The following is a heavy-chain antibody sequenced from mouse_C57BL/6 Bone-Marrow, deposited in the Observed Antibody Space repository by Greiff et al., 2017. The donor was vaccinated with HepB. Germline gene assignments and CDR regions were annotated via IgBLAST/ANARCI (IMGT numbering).Heavy chain of an antibody. Sequence: EVQLQQSGPVLVKPGASVKMSCKASGYTFTDYYMNWVKQSHGKSLEWIGVINPYNGCTSYNQKFKGKATLTVDKSSSTAYMELNSLTSEDSAVYYCAKLGPGVDYWGQGTTLTVSS. CDR1: GYTFTDYY. CDR3: AKLGPGVDY. CDR2: INPYNGCT. J-gene: IGHJ2*01. D-gene: IGHD4-1*01. V-gene: IGHV1-19*01.